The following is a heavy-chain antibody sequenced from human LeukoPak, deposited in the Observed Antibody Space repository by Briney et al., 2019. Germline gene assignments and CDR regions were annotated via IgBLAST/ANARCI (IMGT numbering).Heavy chain of an antibody. J-gene: IGHJ4*02. CDR3: ARGGRRLTAYYDLPYYFDY. V-gene: IGHV4-34*01. D-gene: IGHD3-16*01. CDR1: GGSFSGYY. CDR2: INHSGST. Sequence: SETLSLTCAVYGGSFSGYYWSWIRQPPGKGLEWIGEINHSGSTNYNPSLKSRVTISVDTSKNQFSLKLSSVTAADTAVYYCARGGRRLTAYYDLPYYFDYWGQGTLVTVSS.